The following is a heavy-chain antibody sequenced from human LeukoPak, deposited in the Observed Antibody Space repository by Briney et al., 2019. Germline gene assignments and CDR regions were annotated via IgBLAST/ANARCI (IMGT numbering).Heavy chain of an antibody. D-gene: IGHD5-24*01. CDR3: ARDQYGRDGYSFDY. CDR1: GFTFSSYW. J-gene: IGHJ4*02. V-gene: IGHV3-7*01. Sequence: PGGSLRLSCAASGFTFSSYWMSWVRQAPGKGLEWVANIKQDGSEKYYVDSVKGRFTISRDNAKNSLYLQMNSLRAEDTAVYYCARDQYGRDGYSFDYWGQGTLVTVSS. CDR2: IKQDGSEK.